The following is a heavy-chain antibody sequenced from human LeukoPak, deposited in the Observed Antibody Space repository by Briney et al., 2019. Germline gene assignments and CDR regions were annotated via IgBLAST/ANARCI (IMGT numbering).Heavy chain of an antibody. D-gene: IGHD1-26*01. CDR3: ARRTNGSYHY. V-gene: IGHV4-34*01. Sequence: PSETLSLTCAVYGGSFSGYYWSWIRQPPGKGLEWIGEINHSGSTNYNPPLKSRVTISVDTSKNQFSLKLSSVTAADTAVYYCARRTNGSYHYWGQGTLVTVSS. J-gene: IGHJ4*02. CDR2: INHSGST. CDR1: GGSFSGYY.